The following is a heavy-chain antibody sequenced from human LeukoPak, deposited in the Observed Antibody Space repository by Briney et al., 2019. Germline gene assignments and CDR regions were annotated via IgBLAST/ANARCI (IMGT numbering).Heavy chain of an antibody. CDR1: GFNFSSYA. D-gene: IGHD1-26*01. V-gene: IGHV3-23*01. J-gene: IGHJ6*03. CDR2: ISGSGGNA. Sequence: GGSLRLFCAASGFNFSSYAMSWVRQAPGKGLGWVSGISGSGGNAYYADSVKGRFIISRDISKNTLYVQMNSLRAEDTAVYYCAKAGSYYSSSYCYMDVWGKGTTVTVSS. CDR3: AKAGSYYSSSYCYMDV.